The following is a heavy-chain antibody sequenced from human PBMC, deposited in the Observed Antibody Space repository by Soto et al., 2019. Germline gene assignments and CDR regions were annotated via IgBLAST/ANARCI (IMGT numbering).Heavy chain of an antibody. V-gene: IGHV4-39*01. CDR2: IYYSGST. CDR1: GGCISSSSYY. Sequence: SETLSLTCTVSGGCISSSSYYWGWIRQPPGKGLEWIGSIYYSGSTYYNPSLKSRVTISVDTSKNQFSLKLSSVTAADTAVYYCAGSSGSYSSTLFDYWGQGTLVTVSS. CDR3: AGSSGSYSSTLFDY. D-gene: IGHD1-26*01. J-gene: IGHJ4*02.